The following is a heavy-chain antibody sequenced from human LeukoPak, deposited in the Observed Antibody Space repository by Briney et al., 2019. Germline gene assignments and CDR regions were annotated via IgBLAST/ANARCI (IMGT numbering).Heavy chain of an antibody. CDR1: GFTFSSYA. J-gene: IGHJ3*02. Sequence: GSLRLSCAASGFTFSSYALHWVRQAPGKGLECVAVISYDGSNKYYADSVKGRFTISRDNSKNTLYLQMNSLSSDDTAVYYCARERKRGYSDTNAFDIWGQGTMVTVSS. V-gene: IGHV3-30*04. CDR2: ISYDGSNK. CDR3: ARERKRGYSDTNAFDI. D-gene: IGHD1-1*01.